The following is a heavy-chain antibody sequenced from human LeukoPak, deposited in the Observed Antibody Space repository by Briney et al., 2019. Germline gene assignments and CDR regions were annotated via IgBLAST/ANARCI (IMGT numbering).Heavy chain of an antibody. CDR2: ANEDGSQK. CDR3: ARGKGWIDP. J-gene: IGHJ5*02. Sequence: GGSLRLSCAASGFTFTKNWMSWFRQAPGKGLEWVGNANEDGSQKNYVDSVKGRFTISRDNAKNSVYLQMNNLRVEEMAVYYCARGKGWIDPWGQGTLVTVSS. CDR1: GFTFTKNW. V-gene: IGHV3-7*01.